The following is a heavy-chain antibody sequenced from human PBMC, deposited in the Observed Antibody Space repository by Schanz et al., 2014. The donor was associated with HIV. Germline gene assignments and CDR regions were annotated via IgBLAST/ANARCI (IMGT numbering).Heavy chain of an antibody. V-gene: IGHV3-30*09. CDR3: AKAQWLRDSSSFDY. Sequence: QVQLVESGGGVVQPGRSLRLSCTASGLTFSSSIMHWVRQAPGKGLEWVAGMSHDGFSKYFADSVKGRFAISRDNSKNTLYLQVNSLRAEDTAVYYCAKAQWLRDSSSFDYWGQGTLVTVSS. CDR1: GLTFSSSI. CDR2: MSHDGFSK. D-gene: IGHD5-12*01. J-gene: IGHJ4*02.